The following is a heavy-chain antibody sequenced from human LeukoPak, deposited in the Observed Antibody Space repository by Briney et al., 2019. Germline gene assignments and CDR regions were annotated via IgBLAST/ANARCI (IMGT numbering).Heavy chain of an antibody. CDR2: ISYDGSNK. J-gene: IGHJ4*02. V-gene: IGHV3-30-3*01. Sequence: GGSLRLSCAASGFSFSTYAMHWVRQAPGKGLEWVAVISYDGSNKYYADSVKGRFTISRDNSKNTLYLQMNSLRAEDTAVYYCSATTVVTRGVDYWGQGTLVTVSS. D-gene: IGHD4-23*01. CDR1: GFSFSTYA. CDR3: SATTVVTRGVDY.